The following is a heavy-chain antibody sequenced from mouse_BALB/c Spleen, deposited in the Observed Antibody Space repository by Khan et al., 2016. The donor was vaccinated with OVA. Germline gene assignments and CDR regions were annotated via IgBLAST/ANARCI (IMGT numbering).Heavy chain of an antibody. CDR2: INPHIGET. D-gene: IGHD1-1*01. V-gene: IGHV1-20*02. CDR3: EISYVSDFDY. J-gene: IGHJ2*01. CDR1: GYSFTGYF. Sequence: VQLKESGPELVKPGASVKISCKASGYSFTGYFMNWVMQSHGKSLEWIGRINPHIGETFYNQKFKGKATLTVDESSSTAYMELRSLASEDSAVYYCEISYVSDFDYGGQGTTLTVSS.